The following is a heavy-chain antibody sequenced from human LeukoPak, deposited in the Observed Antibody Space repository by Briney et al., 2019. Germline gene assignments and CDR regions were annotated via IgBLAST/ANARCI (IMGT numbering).Heavy chain of an antibody. J-gene: IGHJ6*03. V-gene: IGHV4-61*02. CDR3: ARDGCGGSCFHYYYYYMDV. CDR2: ISTIGST. CDR1: GGSISSDSYY. Sequence: PSETLSLTCTASGGSISSDSYYWSWMRQPAGKGLEWIGRISTIGSTNYNPSLNSRVTISIDTSKNQFSLKLSSVTAADTAVYYCARDGCGGSCFHYYYYYMDVWGKGTRVTISS. D-gene: IGHD2-15*01.